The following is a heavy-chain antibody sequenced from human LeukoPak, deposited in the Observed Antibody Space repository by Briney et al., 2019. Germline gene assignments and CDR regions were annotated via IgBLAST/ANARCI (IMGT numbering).Heavy chain of an antibody. Sequence: PGGSLRLSCAASGFTFSSYEMNWVRQAPGKGLEWVSYISSSGSTIYYADSVKGRFTISRDNAKNSLYLQMDSLRAVDTAVYYCAREVRAAAVFDPWGQGTLVTVSS. J-gene: IGHJ5*02. CDR1: GFTFSSYE. V-gene: IGHV3-48*03. CDR3: AREVRAAAVFDP. D-gene: IGHD6-13*01. CDR2: ISSSGSTI.